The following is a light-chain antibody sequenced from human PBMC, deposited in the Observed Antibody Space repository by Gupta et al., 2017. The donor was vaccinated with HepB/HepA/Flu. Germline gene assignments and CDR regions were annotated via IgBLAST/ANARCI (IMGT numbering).Light chain of an antibody. CDR1: QSVSSNF. CDR2: GAS. V-gene: IGKV3-20*01. CDR3: QQYGSSPKT. Sequence: IELTQTADTLSLSPGERATLSCRASQSVSSNFLAWYQQKPAHAPRLIIYGASRCARGIPDRCSGSGSATVFTLTSTILDPEDFAVYYYQQYGSSPKTFGEGTKVEIK. J-gene: IGKJ4*01.